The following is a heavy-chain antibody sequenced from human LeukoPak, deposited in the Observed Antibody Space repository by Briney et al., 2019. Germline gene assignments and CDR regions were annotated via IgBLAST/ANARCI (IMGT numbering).Heavy chain of an antibody. CDR1: GGSISSFY. Sequence: SETLSLTCTVSGGSISSFYWSWIRQPPGKGLEWIGYIYYSGSTNYSPSLKSRVTISVDTSKNQFSLKLSSVTAADTAVYYCARHPWWYFDYWGQGTLVTVSS. CDR3: ARHPWWYFDY. CDR2: IYYSGST. D-gene: IGHD2-8*02. J-gene: IGHJ4*02. V-gene: IGHV4-59*08.